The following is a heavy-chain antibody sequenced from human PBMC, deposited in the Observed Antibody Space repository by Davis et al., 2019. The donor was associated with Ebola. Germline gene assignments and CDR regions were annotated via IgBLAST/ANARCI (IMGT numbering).Heavy chain of an antibody. V-gene: IGHV6-1*01. J-gene: IGHJ4*02. D-gene: IGHD6-19*01. CDR3: ARGWLRTSFDC. CDR1: GDSVSISSGG. CDR2: TYFNSKWYN. Sequence: HSQTLSLTCAVSGDSVSISSGGYNWIRQSPSRGLEWLGRTYFNSKWYNDYAVSVKTRITINPDTSKNQFSLQLNSVTPEDTAVYYCARGWLRTSFDCWGQGTLVTVSS.